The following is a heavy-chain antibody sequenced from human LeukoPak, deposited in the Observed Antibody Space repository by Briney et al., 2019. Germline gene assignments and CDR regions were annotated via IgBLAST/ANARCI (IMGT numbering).Heavy chain of an antibody. CDR1: GFSFTSYN. J-gene: IGHJ4*02. CDR3: GRDFVNGAKARFDC. Sequence: GTSLRLSCAASGFSFTSYNFHWVRQAPGKGLQWLGFISYDGNIKYEDSVKGRFTISRDNSKHTLYLQMNSLRAEDMAIYYCGRDFVNGAKARFDCWGQGTLVTVSS. D-gene: IGHD4/OR15-4a*01. CDR2: ISYDGNIK. V-gene: IGHV3-30*03.